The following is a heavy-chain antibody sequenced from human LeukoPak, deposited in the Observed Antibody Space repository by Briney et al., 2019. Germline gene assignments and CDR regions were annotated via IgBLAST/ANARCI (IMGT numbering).Heavy chain of an antibody. V-gene: IGHV4-59*11. Sequence: KSSETLSLTCTVSGGSISSHYWSWIRQPPGKGLEWIGYMYYSGSTNYNPSLKGRVTISVDTSKNQVSLKLTSVTAADTAVYYCARGRFLEWLLYDDYYYMDVWGKGTTVTVSS. J-gene: IGHJ6*03. CDR2: MYYSGST. CDR1: GGSISSHY. D-gene: IGHD3-3*01. CDR3: ARGRFLEWLLYDDYYYMDV.